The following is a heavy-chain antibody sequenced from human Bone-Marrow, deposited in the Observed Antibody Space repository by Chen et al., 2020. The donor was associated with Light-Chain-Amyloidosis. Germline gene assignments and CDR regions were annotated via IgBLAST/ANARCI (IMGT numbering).Heavy chain of an antibody. V-gene: IGHV3-30-3*01. CDR1: GFAFRSYA. D-gene: IGHD6-19*01. J-gene: IGHJ4*02. Sequence: QVRLVESGGGVVQPGGSLRLSCAASGFAFRSYAMHWVRQAPGKGLEWVAAISYDENTKYYADSVMGRFTIARDNSKNTLFLQMSSLTADDTALFYCATDSAVPGAHPPDYWGQGTPVTVSS. CDR2: ISYDENTK. CDR3: ATDSAVPGAHPPDY.